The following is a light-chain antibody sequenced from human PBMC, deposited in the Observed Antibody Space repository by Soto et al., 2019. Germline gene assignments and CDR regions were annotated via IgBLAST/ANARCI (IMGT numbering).Light chain of an antibody. J-gene: IGKJ1*01. CDR3: QQCGSSPS. CDR1: QSVSSSY. Sequence: EIVLTQSPGTLSLSPGERATLSCRASQSVSSSYVAWYQQKPGQAPRLLIYDTSSRATGIPDRFSGSGSGTDFTLAISRLEPDDFAVYYCQQCGSSPSFGQGTKVELK. V-gene: IGKV3-20*01. CDR2: DTS.